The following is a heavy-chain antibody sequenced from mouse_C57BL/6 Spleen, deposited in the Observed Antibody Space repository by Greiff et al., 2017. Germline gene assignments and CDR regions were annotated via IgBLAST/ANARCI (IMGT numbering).Heavy chain of an antibody. Sequence: EVQLLQPGAGLVQSGPSLRLSCATSGFTFTDFYMQWVRQAPGQGLEWIGASSNTANDYTTDHNVSVKGRFIVSRDTSQNILYLPMNALRTMDTAVYSCAKDADDYSFAYWGQGTLVTVSA. J-gene: IGHJ3*01. CDR1: GFTFTDFY. CDR2: SSNTANDYTT. V-gene: IGHV7-1*01. D-gene: IGHD1-1*01. CDR3: AKDADDYSFAY.